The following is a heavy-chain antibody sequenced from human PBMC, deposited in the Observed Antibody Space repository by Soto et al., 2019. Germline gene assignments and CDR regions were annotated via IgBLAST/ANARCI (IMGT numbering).Heavy chain of an antibody. CDR1: GFTFSTYG. CDR3: ARGPSSSSTWHWHFDL. CDR2: IYYDGSIK. V-gene: IGHV3-33*01. D-gene: IGHD6-13*01. J-gene: IGHJ2*01. Sequence: QLQLVESGGGVVQPGRSLRLSCAASGFTFSTYGMHWVRQAPGKGLEWVAVIYYDGSIKYYADSVKGRFTISRDNSKSTLYLQMNCLSAGDTAIYYCARGPSSSSTWHWHFDLWGRGTLITVSS.